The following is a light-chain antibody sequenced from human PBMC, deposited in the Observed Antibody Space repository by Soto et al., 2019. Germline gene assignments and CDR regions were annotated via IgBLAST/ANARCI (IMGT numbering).Light chain of an antibody. J-gene: IGLJ2*01. CDR2: EVI. Sequence: QSALTQPPSASGSPGQSVTISCTGNSSDVGAYNSVSWYQQHPGKAPKLMIYEVIKRPSGVPDRFSGSKSDNAASRTVSGVQGEDEAVYCCRSYAGSDNFVVFGGGTKLTGL. CDR3: RSYAGSDNFVV. CDR1: SSDVGAYNS. V-gene: IGLV2-8*01.